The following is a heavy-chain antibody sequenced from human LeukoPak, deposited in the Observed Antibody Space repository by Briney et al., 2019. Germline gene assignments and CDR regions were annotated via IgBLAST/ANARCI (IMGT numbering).Heavy chain of an antibody. J-gene: IGHJ5*02. CDR2: IRYDGSNK. Sequence: PGGSLRLSCAASGFTFSSYGMHWVRQAPGKGLEWVAFIRYDGSNKYYADSVKGRFTISRDNSKNTLYLQMNSLRAEDTAVYYCAKDRSRNWNYFLGTWGQGTLVTVSS. CDR1: GFTFSSYG. CDR3: AKDRSRNWNYFLGT. D-gene: IGHD1-7*01. V-gene: IGHV3-30*02.